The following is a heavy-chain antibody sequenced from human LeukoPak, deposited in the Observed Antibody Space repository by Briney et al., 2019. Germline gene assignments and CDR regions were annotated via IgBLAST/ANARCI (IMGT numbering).Heavy chain of an antibody. J-gene: IGHJ4*02. CDR1: RDSVSSNSAA. Sequence: SQTLSLTCAISRDSVSSNSAAWNWIRQSPSRGLEWLARTYYRSKWYNDYAVSVKSRITINPDTFKNQFSLQVNSVTPEDTAVYYCARLESSAGDGDYWGQGSLVTVSS. V-gene: IGHV6-1*01. CDR3: ARLESSAGDGDY. D-gene: IGHD5-24*01. CDR2: TYYRSKWYN.